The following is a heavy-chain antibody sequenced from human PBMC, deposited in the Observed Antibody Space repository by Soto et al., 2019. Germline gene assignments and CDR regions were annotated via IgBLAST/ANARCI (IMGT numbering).Heavy chain of an antibody. CDR2: IIPILGIA. CDR3: ARVCSSTSCYLDY. CDR1: GGTFSSYT. J-gene: IGHJ4*02. Sequence: QVQLVQSGAEVKKPGSSVKVSCKASGGTFSSYTISWVRQAPGQGLEWMGRIIPILGIANYAQKFQGRVTITADKSTSTAYMELSSLRSEDTAVYYCARVCSSTSCYLDYWGQGTLVTVSS. V-gene: IGHV1-69*02. D-gene: IGHD2-2*01.